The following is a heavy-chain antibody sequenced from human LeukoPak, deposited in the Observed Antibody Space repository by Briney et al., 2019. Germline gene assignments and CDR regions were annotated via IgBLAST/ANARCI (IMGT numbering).Heavy chain of an antibody. V-gene: IGHV4-4*07. D-gene: IGHD6-13*01. CDR3: ARDSVAAADDPYYFDY. Sequence: SETLSLTCTVSGGSISSYYWSWIRQPAGKGLEWIGRIYTSGSTNYNPSLKGRVTMSVDTSKNQFSLKLSSVTAADTAVYYCARDSVAAADDPYYFDYWGQGTLVTVS. CDR2: IYTSGST. J-gene: IGHJ4*02. CDR1: GGSISSYY.